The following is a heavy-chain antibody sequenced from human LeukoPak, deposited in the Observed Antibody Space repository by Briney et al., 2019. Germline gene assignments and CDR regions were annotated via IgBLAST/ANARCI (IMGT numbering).Heavy chain of an antibody. V-gene: IGHV3-30*02. Sequence: GGSLRLSCAASGFTFSSYGMHWVRQAPGKGLEWVAFIRYDGSNKYYADSVKGRFTISRDNSKNTLYLQMNSLRAEDTAVYYCAKGPGHSYGYATFYYYMDVWGKGTTVTVSS. J-gene: IGHJ6*03. D-gene: IGHD5-18*01. CDR1: GFTFSSYG. CDR3: AKGPGHSYGYATFYYYMDV. CDR2: IRYDGSNK.